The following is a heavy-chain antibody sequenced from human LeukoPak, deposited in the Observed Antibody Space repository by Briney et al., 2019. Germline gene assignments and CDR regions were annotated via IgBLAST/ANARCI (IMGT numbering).Heavy chain of an antibody. D-gene: IGHD6-19*01. V-gene: IGHV4-4*07. J-gene: IGHJ3*01. Sequence: SETLSLTCTVSGGSISSYYWSWIRQPAGKGLERIGRIYTSGSTNYNPSLKSRVTMPVDTSKSQFSLKLSSVTAADTAVYYCARGLKQWLVVTWGQGTMVTVSS. CDR3: ARGLKQWLVVT. CDR2: IYTSGST. CDR1: GGSISSYY.